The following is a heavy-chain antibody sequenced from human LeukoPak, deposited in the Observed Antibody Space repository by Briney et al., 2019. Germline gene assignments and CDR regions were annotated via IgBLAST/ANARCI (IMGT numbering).Heavy chain of an antibody. CDR3: ARRTYISSWNY. Sequence: PSETLSLTCAVYGGSFSGYYWSWIRQPPGKGLEWIGEINHSGSTNYNPSLKSRVTISVDTSKNQFSLKLSSVTAADTAVYYCARRTYISSWNYWGQGTLVTVSS. V-gene: IGHV4-34*01. CDR2: INHSGST. J-gene: IGHJ4*02. D-gene: IGHD6-13*01. CDR1: GGSFSGYY.